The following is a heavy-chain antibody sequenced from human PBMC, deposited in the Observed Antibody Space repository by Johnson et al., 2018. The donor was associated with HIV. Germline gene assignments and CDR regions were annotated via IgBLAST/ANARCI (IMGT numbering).Heavy chain of an antibody. J-gene: IGHJ3*01. CDR3: ARLPSGYSRDWFDV. V-gene: IGHV3-30*04. D-gene: IGHD2-21*01. Sequence: QVQLVESGGGVVQPGRSLRLSCAASGFSFSSYPMHWVRQAPGKGLEWVAVTTYDGTNKYYADSVKGRFTISRDNSKNTLYLQMNRLRAEDTAVYYWARLPSGYSRDWFDVWGQGTMVTLSS. CDR1: GFSFSSYP. CDR2: TTYDGTNK.